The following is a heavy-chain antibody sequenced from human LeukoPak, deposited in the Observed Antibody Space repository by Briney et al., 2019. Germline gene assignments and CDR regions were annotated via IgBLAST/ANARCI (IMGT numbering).Heavy chain of an antibody. J-gene: IGHJ4*02. CDR2: ISGSGGST. D-gene: IGHD4-17*01. CDR1: GGSISSGGYY. CDR3: AKDGVTTVTYYFDY. V-gene: IGHV3-23*01. Sequence: ETLSLTCTVSGGSISSGGYYWSWIRQHPGKGLEWVSAISGSGGSTYYADSVKGRFTISRDNSKNTLYLQMNSLRAEDTAVYYCAKDGVTTVTYYFDYWGQGTLVTVSS.